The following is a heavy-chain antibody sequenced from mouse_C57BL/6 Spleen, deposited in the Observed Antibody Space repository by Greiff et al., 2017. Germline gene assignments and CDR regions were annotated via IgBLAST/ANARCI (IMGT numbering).Heavy chain of an antibody. CDR3: TTKLLR. V-gene: IGHV14-4*01. CDR1: GFNIKDDY. Sequence: FQLQQSGAELVRPGASVKLSCTASGFNIKDDYMHWVKQRPEQGLEWIGGIDPENGDTEYASKFQGKATITADPSSNTAYLQLSSLTSEDTAVYYCTTKLLRWGQGTTLTVSS. CDR2: IDPENGDT. D-gene: IGHD1-1*01. J-gene: IGHJ2*01.